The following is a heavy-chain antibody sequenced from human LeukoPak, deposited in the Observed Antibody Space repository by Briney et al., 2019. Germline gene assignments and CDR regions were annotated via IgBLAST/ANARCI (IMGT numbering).Heavy chain of an antibody. CDR3: AKSNGYGLVDI. J-gene: IGHJ3*02. CDR1: AGSINNYY. CDR2: IYYTGST. D-gene: IGHD3-10*01. V-gene: IGHV4-59*01. Sequence: PSETLSLTCTVSAGSINNYYWSWIRQPPGKGLEWIGYIYYTGSTNYNPALKSRVTISVDTSKNQFSLRLSSVTAADTAVYYCAKSNGYGLVDIWGQGTMVTVSS.